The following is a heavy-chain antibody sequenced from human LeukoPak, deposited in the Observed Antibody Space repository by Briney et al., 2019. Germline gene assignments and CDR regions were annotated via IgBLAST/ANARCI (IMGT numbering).Heavy chain of an antibody. V-gene: IGHV3-48*03. D-gene: IGHD3-10*01. CDR2: ISSSGSTI. Sequence: QPGGSLRLSCAASGLTFSSYEMNWVRQAPGKGLEWVSYISSSGSTIYYADSVKGRFTISRDNAKNSLYLQMNSLRAEDTAVYYCAREVYYYGSGSYSYYYGMDVWGKGTTVTVSS. CDR1: GLTFSSYE. CDR3: AREVYYYGSGSYSYYYGMDV. J-gene: IGHJ6*04.